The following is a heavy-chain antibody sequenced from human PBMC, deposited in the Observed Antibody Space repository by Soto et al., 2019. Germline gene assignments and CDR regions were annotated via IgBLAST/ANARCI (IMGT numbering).Heavy chain of an antibody. Sequence: PGESLKISCKGSGYTFTNYWIGWVRQMPGRGLEWTGITHPGHSETKYSPSFEGQVTISADRSTRTAYLHWSSLKASDAATYFCERHSSTSVRDPMKYWGQGTLVTVSS. D-gene: IGHD2-2*01. J-gene: IGHJ4*02. V-gene: IGHV5-51*01. CDR3: ERHSSTSVRDPMKY. CDR1: GYTFTNYW. CDR2: THPGHSET.